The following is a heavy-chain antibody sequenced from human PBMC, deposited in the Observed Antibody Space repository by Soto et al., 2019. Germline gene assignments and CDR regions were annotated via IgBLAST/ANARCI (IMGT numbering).Heavy chain of an antibody. V-gene: IGHV1-69*13. J-gene: IGHJ4*02. CDR3: ARAVDYDFWSGSRSSYFDY. D-gene: IGHD3-3*01. CDR2: IIPIFGTA. CDR1: GGTFSSYA. Sequence: ASVKVSCKASGGTFSSYAISWVRQAPGQGLEWMGGIIPIFGTANYAQKFQGRVTITADESTSTAYMELSSLRSEDTAVYYCARAVDYDFWSGSRSSYFDYWGQGTLVTVSS.